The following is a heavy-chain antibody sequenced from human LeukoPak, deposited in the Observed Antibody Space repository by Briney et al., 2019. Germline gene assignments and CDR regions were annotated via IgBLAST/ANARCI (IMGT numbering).Heavy chain of an antibody. CDR1: GGSISSYY. CDR3: ARAPPWWELPSYFDY. CDR2: IYYSGST. D-gene: IGHD1-26*01. Sequence: SETLPLTCTVSGGSISSYYWSWIRQPPGKGLEWIGYIYYSGSTNYNPSLKSRVTISVDTSKNQFSLKLSSVTAADTAVYYCARAPPWWELPSYFDYWGQGTLVTVSS. V-gene: IGHV4-59*01. J-gene: IGHJ4*02.